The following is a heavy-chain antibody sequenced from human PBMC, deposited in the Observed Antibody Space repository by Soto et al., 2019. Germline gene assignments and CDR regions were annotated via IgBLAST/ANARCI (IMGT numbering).Heavy chain of an antibody. CDR2: ISYDGSNK. CDR1: GFTFSSYA. J-gene: IGHJ6*02. V-gene: IGHV3-30-3*01. Sequence: GGSLRLSCAASGFTFSSYAMHWVRQAPGKGLEWVAVISYDGSNKYYADSVKGRFTISRDNSKNTLYLQMNSLRAEDTAVYYCARVSSSWTADYYYYGMDVWGQGTTVTVSS. D-gene: IGHD6-13*01. CDR3: ARVSSSWTADYYYYGMDV.